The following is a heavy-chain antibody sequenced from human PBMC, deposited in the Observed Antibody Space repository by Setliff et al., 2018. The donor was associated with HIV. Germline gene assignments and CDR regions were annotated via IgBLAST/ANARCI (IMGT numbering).Heavy chain of an antibody. CDR2: IYYSGNT. V-gene: IGHV4-39*01. CDR3: AAAEGQGPWYFFDN. CDR1: GVSTSSTSYY. Sequence: PSETLSLTCTVSGVSTSSTSYYWGWIRQPPGKGLEWIGYIYYSGNTYYNPSLKSRVTISVDTSKNQFSLSLSSVTATDTALYFCAAAEGQGPWYFFDNWGQGTQVTVSS. J-gene: IGHJ4*02. D-gene: IGHD6-13*01.